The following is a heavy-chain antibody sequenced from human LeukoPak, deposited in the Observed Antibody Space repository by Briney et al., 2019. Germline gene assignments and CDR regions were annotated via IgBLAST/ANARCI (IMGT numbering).Heavy chain of an antibody. D-gene: IGHD1-26*01. CDR2: IRYDGSNK. J-gene: IGHJ6*03. CDR3: ARDPYSGSYGDYYYYYMDV. Sequence: GGSLRLSCAASGFTFSSYGMHWVRQAPGKGLEWVAFIRYDGSNKYYADSVKGRFTISRDNAKSSLYLQMNSLRAEDTAVYYCARDPYSGSYGDYYYYYMDVWGKGTTVTIS. CDR1: GFTFSSYG. V-gene: IGHV3-30*02.